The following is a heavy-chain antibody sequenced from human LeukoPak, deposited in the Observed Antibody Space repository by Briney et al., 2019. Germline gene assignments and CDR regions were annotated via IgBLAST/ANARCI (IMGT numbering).Heavy chain of an antibody. D-gene: IGHD5-12*01. Sequence: PSETLSLTCTVSGGSISSGSYYWSWIRQPAGKGLEWIGRIYTSGSINYNRSLKSRVSMSVDTSKNQFSLKLSSVTAADTAVYYCAREEYSGLRYFDYWGQGTLVTVSS. V-gene: IGHV4-61*02. CDR3: AREEYSGLRYFDY. CDR1: GGSISSGSYY. CDR2: IYTSGSI. J-gene: IGHJ4*02.